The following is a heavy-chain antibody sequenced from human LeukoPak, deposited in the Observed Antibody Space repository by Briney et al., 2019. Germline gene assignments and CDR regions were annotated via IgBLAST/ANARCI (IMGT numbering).Heavy chain of an antibody. V-gene: IGHV1-18*01. CDR1: GYTFTSYG. CDR3: ARDLGYYDSSGYYGWFDP. D-gene: IGHD3-22*01. J-gene: IGHJ5*02. CDR2: ISAYNGNT. Sequence: ASVKVSCKVSGYTFTSYGISWVRQAPGQGLEWMGWISAYNGNTNYAQKLQGRVTMTTDTSTSTAYMELRSLRSDDTAVYYCARDLGYYDSSGYYGWFDPWGQGTLVTVSS.